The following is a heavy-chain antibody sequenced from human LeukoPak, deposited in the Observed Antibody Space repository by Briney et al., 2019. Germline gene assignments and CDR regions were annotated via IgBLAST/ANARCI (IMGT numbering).Heavy chain of an antibody. CDR2: ITTSGATT. Sequence: GSLRLSFAASGFTFCSYCMRWVRQAPGKGLEWVSFITTSGATTSYADSVKGRFTISRDNPRNTLYMQMNSLRDEDTALYYCAIMHGYYDGSGYWVQWGQGTLVTVSS. V-gene: IGHV3-23*01. CDR3: AIMHGYYDGSGYWVQ. J-gene: IGHJ4*02. CDR1: GFTFCSYC. D-gene: IGHD3-22*01.